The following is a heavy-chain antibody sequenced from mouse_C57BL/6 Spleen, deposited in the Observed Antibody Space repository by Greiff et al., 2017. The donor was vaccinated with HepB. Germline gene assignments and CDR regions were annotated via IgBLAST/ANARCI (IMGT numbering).Heavy chain of an antibody. V-gene: IGHV1-26*01. D-gene: IGHD6-1*01. Sequence: EVQLQQSGPELVKPGASVKISCKASGYTFTDYYMNWVKQSHGKSLEWIGDINPNNGGTSYNQKFKGKATLTVDKSSSTAYMELRSLTSEDSAVYYCARSPRYPLYAMDYWGQGTSVTVSS. CDR3: ARSPRYPLYAMDY. J-gene: IGHJ4*01. CDR2: INPNNGGT. CDR1: GYTFTDYY.